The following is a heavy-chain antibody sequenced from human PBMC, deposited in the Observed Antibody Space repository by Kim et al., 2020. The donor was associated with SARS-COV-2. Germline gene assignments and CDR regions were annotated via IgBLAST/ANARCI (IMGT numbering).Heavy chain of an antibody. CDR3: ARRTPERNTMIVGVIRPKKVGGAFDI. Sequence: SETLSLTCAVYGGSFSGYYWSWIRQPPGKGLEWIGEINHSGSTNYNPSLKSRVTISVDTSKNQFSLKLSSGTAADTAAYYCARRTPERNTMIVGVIRPKKVGGAFDIWGQGTMVTVSS. V-gene: IGHV4-34*01. CDR2: INHSGST. J-gene: IGHJ3*02. D-gene: IGHD3-22*01. CDR1: GGSFSGYY.